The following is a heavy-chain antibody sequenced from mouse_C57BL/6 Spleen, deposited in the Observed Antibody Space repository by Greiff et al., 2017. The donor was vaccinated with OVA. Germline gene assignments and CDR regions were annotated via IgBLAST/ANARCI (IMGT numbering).Heavy chain of an antibody. CDR1: GYTFTSYW. CDR3: ARGGQLRLRYYFDY. V-gene: IGHV1-69*01. D-gene: IGHD3-2*02. J-gene: IGHJ2*01. Sequence: QVQLQQPGAELVMPGASVKLSCKASGYTFTSYWMHWVKQRPGQGLEWIGEIDPSDSYTNYNQKFKGKSTLTVDKSSSTAYMQLSSLTSEDSAVYYWARGGQLRLRYYFDYWGQGTTLTVSS. CDR2: IDPSDSYT.